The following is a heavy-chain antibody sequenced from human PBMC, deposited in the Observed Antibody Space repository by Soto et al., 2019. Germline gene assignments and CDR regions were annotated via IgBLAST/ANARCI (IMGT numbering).Heavy chain of an antibody. Sequence: EVQLVQSGAEVKKPGESLRISCKGSGYSFTSYWISWVRQMPGKGLEWMGRIDPSDSYTNYSPSFQGHVTISADKSISTAYLQWSSLKASDTAMYYCARLITYYYGSGSSTLVSYYGMDVWGQGTTVTVSS. V-gene: IGHV5-10-1*03. D-gene: IGHD3-10*01. CDR3: ARLITYYYGSGSSTLVSYYGMDV. CDR1: GYSFTSYW. J-gene: IGHJ6*02. CDR2: IDPSDSYT.